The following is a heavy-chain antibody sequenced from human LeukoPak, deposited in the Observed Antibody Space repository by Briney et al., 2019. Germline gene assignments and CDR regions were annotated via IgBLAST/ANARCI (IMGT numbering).Heavy chain of an antibody. Sequence: GGSLRLSCAASGFTFSSYSMNWVRQAPGKGLEWVSSISSSSSYIYYADSVTGRFTISRDNAKNSLYLQMNSLRAEDTAVYYCARVGDFWSGYYIAYYYYMDVWGKGTTVTVSS. V-gene: IGHV3-21*01. CDR1: GFTFSSYS. J-gene: IGHJ6*03. CDR2: ISSSSSYI. D-gene: IGHD3-3*01. CDR3: ARVGDFWSGYYIAYYYYMDV.